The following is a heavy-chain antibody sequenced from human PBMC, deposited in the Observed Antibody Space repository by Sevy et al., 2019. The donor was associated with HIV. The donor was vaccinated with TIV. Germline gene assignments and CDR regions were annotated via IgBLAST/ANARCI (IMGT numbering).Heavy chain of an antibody. CDR2: IDQDGSQK. CDR1: GFTFSDYF. CDR3: ARELWPGDY. J-gene: IGHJ4*02. V-gene: IGHV3-7*01. D-gene: IGHD2-21*01. Sequence: GGSLRLSCAASGFTFSDYFMGWVRQAPGKGLEWVANIDQDGSQKNYVDSVKGRFTIPRDNAKNSLYLQMNRLRVDDTAVYYCARELWPGDYWGQGTLVTVSS.